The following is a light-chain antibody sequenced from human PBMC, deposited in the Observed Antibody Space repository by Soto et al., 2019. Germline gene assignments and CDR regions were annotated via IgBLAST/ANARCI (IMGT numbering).Light chain of an antibody. CDR3: QQYNSYPT. J-gene: IGKJ5*01. CDR1: QRISSW. CDR2: KAS. V-gene: IGKV1-5*03. Sequence: DIKMTQSPSTLSASVGDRVTITCRASQRISSWLAWYQQKPGKAPKLLIYKASSLESGAPSRFNGSGSGTEFTLTISSLQPDDFATYYCQQYNSYPTFGQGTRLEIK.